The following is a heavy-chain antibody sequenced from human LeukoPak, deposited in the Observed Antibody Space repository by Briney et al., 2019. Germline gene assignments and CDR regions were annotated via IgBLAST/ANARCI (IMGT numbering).Heavy chain of an antibody. CDR3: AKSNREQLVRSYGLDV. CDR2: ISGSGGST. D-gene: IGHD6-13*01. Sequence: GGSLTLSCPASGFTFSSYAVSWVRQAPGKGLEWVSDISGSGGSTYYADSVKGRFTISRDNSKDTVYLQMNSLRVDDTAVYYCAKSNREQLVRSYGLDVWGQGTTVTVSS. V-gene: IGHV3-23*01. J-gene: IGHJ6*02. CDR1: GFTFSSYA.